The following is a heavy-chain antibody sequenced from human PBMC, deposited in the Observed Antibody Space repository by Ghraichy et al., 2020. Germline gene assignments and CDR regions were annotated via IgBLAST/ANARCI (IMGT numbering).Heavy chain of an antibody. D-gene: IGHD6-19*01. Sequence: GGSLRLSCAASGFTFSNAWMSWVRQAPGKGLEWVGRIKSKTDGGTTDYAAPVKGRFTISRDDSKNTLYLQMNSLKTEDTAVYYCTTEFQWLGRHQYYFDYWGQGTLVTVSS. CDR3: TTEFQWLGRHQYYFDY. CDR2: IKSKTDGGTT. J-gene: IGHJ4*02. V-gene: IGHV3-15*01. CDR1: GFTFSNAW.